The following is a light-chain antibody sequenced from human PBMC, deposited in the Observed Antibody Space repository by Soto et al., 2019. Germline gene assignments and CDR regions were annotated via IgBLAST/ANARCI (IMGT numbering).Light chain of an antibody. V-gene: IGKV3D-20*02. CDR3: QHRSNWPPVIT. CDR2: DAS. CDR1: QSVSSSY. Sequence: EIVLTQSPGTLSLSPGERATLSCRASQSVSSSYLAWYQQKPGQAPRLLIYDASTRATGIRTRFSGSGSATDFTLTISSLEPEDFAVYYCQHRSNWPPVITFGQGTRLEIK. J-gene: IGKJ5*01.